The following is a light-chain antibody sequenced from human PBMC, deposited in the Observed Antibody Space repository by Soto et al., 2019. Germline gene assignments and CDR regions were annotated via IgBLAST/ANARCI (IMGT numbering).Light chain of an antibody. V-gene: IGLV2-14*01. Sequence: QSALTKPASVSGSPGQSITISCTGTSSDIGAYNYVSWYQQYPGKAPKLMIYGVTNRPSGVSNRFSGSKTGNTASLTISGLQAEDEADYSCFSHRSGDSHVFGTGTKVTVL. J-gene: IGLJ1*01. CDR1: SSDIGAYNY. CDR2: GVT. CDR3: FSHRSGDSHV.